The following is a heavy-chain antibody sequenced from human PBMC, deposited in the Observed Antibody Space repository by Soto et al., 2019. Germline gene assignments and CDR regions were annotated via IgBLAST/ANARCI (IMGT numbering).Heavy chain of an antibody. CDR2: IYYSGST. CDR1: GGSISSSSCY. Sequence: QLQLQESGPGLVKPSETLSLTCTVSGGSISSSSCYWGWIHQPPGKRLEWIGSIYYSGSTYYNPALKSRVTISVDTSKNQFSLKLSSVTAADTAVYYCACHAVHSSGFTDYWGQGTLVTVSS. J-gene: IGHJ4*02. D-gene: IGHD6-19*01. V-gene: IGHV4-39*01. CDR3: ACHAVHSSGFTDY.